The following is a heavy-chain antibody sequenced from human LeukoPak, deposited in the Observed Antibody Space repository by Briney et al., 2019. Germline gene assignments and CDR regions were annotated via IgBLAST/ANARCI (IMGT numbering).Heavy chain of an antibody. D-gene: IGHD3-9*01. Sequence: PGGSLKLSCAASGFTFSDYGIHWVRQAPGKGLEWVAFIRSDGSDKYYADSVKGRFTISRDKSKNTLYLQMNSLRAEDTAVYYCAKDDYDILTGYYIGDYWGQGTLVTVSS. CDR2: IRSDGSDK. CDR1: GFTFSDYG. V-gene: IGHV3-30*02. CDR3: AKDDYDILTGYYIGDY. J-gene: IGHJ4*02.